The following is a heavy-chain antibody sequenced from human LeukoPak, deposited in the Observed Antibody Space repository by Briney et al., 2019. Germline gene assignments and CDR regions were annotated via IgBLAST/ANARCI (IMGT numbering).Heavy chain of an antibody. Sequence: GASVKVSCKSSGYTFTSYGISWVRQAPGQGLECMGWISAYNGNTNYAQKLQGRVTMTTDTSTNTAYMELRSLRYDDTAVYYCARDNSIADRGWWFDPWGQGTLVTVSS. D-gene: IGHD4-23*01. V-gene: IGHV1-18*01. CDR1: GYTFTSYG. J-gene: IGHJ5*02. CDR2: ISAYNGNT. CDR3: ARDNSIADRGWWFDP.